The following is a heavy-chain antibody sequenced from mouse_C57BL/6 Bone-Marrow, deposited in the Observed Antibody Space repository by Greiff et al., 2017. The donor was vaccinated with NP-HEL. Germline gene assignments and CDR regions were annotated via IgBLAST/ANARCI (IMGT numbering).Heavy chain of an antibody. CDR3: TRDLSYSNYSWFAY. Sequence: EVQLVESGEGLVKPGGSLKLSCAASGFTFSSYAMSWVRQTPEKRLEWVAYISSGGDYIYYADTVKGRFTISRDNARNTLYLQMSSLKSEDTAMYYCTRDLSYSNYSWFAYWGQGTLVTVSA. CDR2: ISSGGDYI. D-gene: IGHD2-5*01. V-gene: IGHV5-9-1*02. J-gene: IGHJ3*01. CDR1: GFTFSSYA.